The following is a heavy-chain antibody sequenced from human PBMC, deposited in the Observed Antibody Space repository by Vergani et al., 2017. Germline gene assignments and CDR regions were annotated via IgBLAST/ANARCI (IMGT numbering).Heavy chain of an antibody. V-gene: IGHV3-30-3*01. CDR2: ISYDGSNK. J-gene: IGHJ3*02. D-gene: IGHD3-3*01. Sequence: QVQLVESGGGVVQPGRSLRLSCAASGFTFSSYAMHWVRQAPGKGLEWVAVISYDGSNKYYADSVKGRFTISRDNSKNTLYLQMNSLRAADTAVYYCARESHTYYDFWSGYYTRDAFDIWGQGTMVTVSS. CDR3: ARESHTYYDFWSGYYTRDAFDI. CDR1: GFTFSSYA.